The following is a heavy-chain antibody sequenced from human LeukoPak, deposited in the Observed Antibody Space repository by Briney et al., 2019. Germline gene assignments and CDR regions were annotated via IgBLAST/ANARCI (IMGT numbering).Heavy chain of an antibody. Sequence: GGSLRLSCAAPGFTFSDYYMSWIRQAPGEGLEWLSYISSSGDTIYYADSVKGRFTISRDNAKTSLYLQMNSLRAEDTAVYYCARGKSNTYQSLFDYWGQGILVTVSS. V-gene: IGHV3-11*01. CDR1: GFTFSDYY. CDR2: ISSSGDTI. D-gene: IGHD2-2*01. CDR3: ARGKSNTYQSLFDY. J-gene: IGHJ4*02.